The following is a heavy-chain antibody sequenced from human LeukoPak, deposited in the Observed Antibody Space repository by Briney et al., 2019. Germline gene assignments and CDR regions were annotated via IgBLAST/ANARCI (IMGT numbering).Heavy chain of an antibody. J-gene: IGHJ4*02. V-gene: IGHV3-23*01. CDR3: RGDIVVVPAAILGGLTIDC. D-gene: IGHD2-2*02. Sequence: GGSLRLSCAASGFTFSSYAMSWVRQAPGKGLEWVSAISGSGGSTYYADSVKGRFTISRDNSKNTLYLQMNSLRAEDTAVYYCRGDIVVVPAAILGGLTIDCWGQGTLVTVSS. CDR2: ISGSGGST. CDR1: GFTFSSYA.